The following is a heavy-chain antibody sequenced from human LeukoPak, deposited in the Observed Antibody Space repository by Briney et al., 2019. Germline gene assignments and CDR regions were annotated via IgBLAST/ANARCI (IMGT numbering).Heavy chain of an antibody. J-gene: IGHJ6*03. Sequence: ASVKVSCKASVYTFTSYGISWVRQAPGQGLEWMGWISAYNGNTNYAQKLQGRVTMTTDTSTSTAYMELRSLRSDDTAVYYCARGPATTYYYYYYMDVWGKGTTVTVSS. CDR3: ARGPATTYYYYYYMDV. CDR2: ISAYNGNT. CDR1: VYTFTSYG. D-gene: IGHD1-26*01. V-gene: IGHV1-18*01.